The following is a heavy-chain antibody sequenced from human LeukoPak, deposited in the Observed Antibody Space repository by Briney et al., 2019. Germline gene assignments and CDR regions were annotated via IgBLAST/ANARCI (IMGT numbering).Heavy chain of an antibody. D-gene: IGHD3-10*01. Sequence: PSETLSLTCTVSGGSISNYYWNWIRQPPGKGLEWIGYIYYTGITNYNPSLKSRVTISVDTSKNQFSLKLSSVTAADTAVYYCARGVLWFGEVASFDYYYMDVWGKGTTVTISS. J-gene: IGHJ6*03. CDR2: IYYTGIT. CDR1: GGSISNYY. CDR3: ARGVLWFGEVASFDYYYMDV. V-gene: IGHV4-59*01.